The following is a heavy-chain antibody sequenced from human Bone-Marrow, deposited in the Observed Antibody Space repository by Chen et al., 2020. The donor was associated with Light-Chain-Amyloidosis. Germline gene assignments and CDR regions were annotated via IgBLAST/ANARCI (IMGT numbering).Heavy chain of an antibody. V-gene: IGHV1-2*02. CDR2: INPNSGGT. J-gene: IGHJ4*02. CDR1: GYTFTGYY. CDR3: ASRGEGCGGDCYGDY. D-gene: IGHD2-21*02. Sequence: QVQLVQSGAEVKKPGASVKVSCKASGYTFTGYYMHWVRQAPGQGLEWMGWINPNSGGTNYDKKFQGRVTMTRDTSISTAYMELSRLRSDDTAVYYCASRGEGCGGDCYGDYWGQGTLVTVSS.